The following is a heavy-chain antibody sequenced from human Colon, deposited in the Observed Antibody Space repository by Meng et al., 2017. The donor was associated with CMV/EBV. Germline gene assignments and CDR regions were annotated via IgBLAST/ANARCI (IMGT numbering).Heavy chain of an antibody. CDR3: TRGRLHGFAA. V-gene: IGHV3-13*01. Sequence: GESLKISCAASGFDFRCYDMHWVRQVKGKGLEWVSAIGNGGDTIGNGGDTYYAGSVKGRFTISRENEKNTLYLQMNSLRVGDTAVYYCTRGRLHGFAAWGQGTLVTVSS. D-gene: IGHD3-10*01. CDR2: IGNGGDTIGNGGDT. CDR1: GFDFRCYD. J-gene: IGHJ5*02.